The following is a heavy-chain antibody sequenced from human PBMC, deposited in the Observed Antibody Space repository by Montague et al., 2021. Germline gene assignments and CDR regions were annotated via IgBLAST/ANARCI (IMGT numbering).Heavy chain of an antibody. D-gene: IGHD1-26*01. V-gene: IGHV3-30*04. CDR1: GFPFSSYA. CDR3: ARDPRWEYDAFDI. CDR2: ISYDGSNK. J-gene: IGHJ3*02. Sequence: SFSLAASGFPFSSYAMHWVRQAPGKGLEWVAVISYDGSNKYYADSVKGRFTISRDNSKNTLYLQMNSLRAEDTALFYCARDPRWEYDAFDIWGQGTMVTVSS.